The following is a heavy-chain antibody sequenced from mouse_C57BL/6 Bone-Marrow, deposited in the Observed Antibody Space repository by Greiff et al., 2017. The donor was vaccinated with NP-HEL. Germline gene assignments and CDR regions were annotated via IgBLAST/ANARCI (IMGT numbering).Heavy chain of an antibody. D-gene: IGHD1-1*01. CDR2: FHPYNDDT. CDR1: GYTFTTYP. Sequence: QVQLQQSGAELVKPGASVKMSCKASGYTFTTYPIEWMKQNHGKSLEWIGNFHPYNDDTKYNEKFKGKATLTVEKSSSTVYLELSRLTSDDSAVYDGARGPTSYYGSGGYFDVWGTGTTVTVSS. CDR3: ARGPTSYYGSGGYFDV. J-gene: IGHJ1*03. V-gene: IGHV1-47*01.